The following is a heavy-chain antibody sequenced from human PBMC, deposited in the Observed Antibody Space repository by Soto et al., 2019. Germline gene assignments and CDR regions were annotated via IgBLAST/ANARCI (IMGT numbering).Heavy chain of an antibody. D-gene: IGHD1-20*01. CDR1: GYTFSNDA. CDR3: ARASWYYWNHMMY. J-gene: IGHJ4*02. CDR2: VSAYNGNT. V-gene: IGHV1-18*01. Sequence: QVQLVQSGAEVKKPGASVKVSCKASGYTFSNDAITWVRQAPGQGLEWMGWVSAYNGNTNYAQKFKGRVTMTTDTTTSTAYMEIRSLRYDDTAVYFCARASWYYWNHMMYWGQGTLVTVSS.